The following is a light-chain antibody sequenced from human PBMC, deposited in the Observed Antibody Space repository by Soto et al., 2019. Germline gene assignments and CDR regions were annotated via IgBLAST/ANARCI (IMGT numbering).Light chain of an antibody. CDR1: QGVNSK. CDR2: GAS. CDR3: QQYNNWWT. V-gene: IGKV3-15*01. Sequence: EIVMTQSPATLSVSPGERATLSCRASQGVNSKLAWYQQKPGRAPRLLIYGASTRATGIPARFSGSGSGTEFTLTISSLQSEDFAVYYCQQYNNWWTFGQGTKVDI. J-gene: IGKJ1*01.